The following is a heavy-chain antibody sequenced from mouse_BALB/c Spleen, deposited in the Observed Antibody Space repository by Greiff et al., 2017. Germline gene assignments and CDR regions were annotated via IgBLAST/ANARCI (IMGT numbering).Heavy chain of an antibody. D-gene: IGHD1-2*01. J-gene: IGHJ4*01. CDR3: ARDEYGTEDY. Sequence: QVQLQQSGPELVRPGASVKMSCTASGFTFTSYCMHWVKQRPGQGLEWIGMIDPSNSATRLKQKFKDKATLNVDKSSNTAYMQLSSLTAEDSEVYYCARDEYGTEDYWGQGTSVTVSS. CDR2: IDPSNSAT. V-gene: IGHV1S127*01. CDR1: GFTFTSYC.